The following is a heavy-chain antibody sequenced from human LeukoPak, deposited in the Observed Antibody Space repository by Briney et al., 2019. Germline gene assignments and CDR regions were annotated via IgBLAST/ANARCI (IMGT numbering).Heavy chain of an antibody. CDR3: ARDHGEYYGSGSYYFDY. V-gene: IGHV3-30-3*01. D-gene: IGHD3-10*01. Sequence: PGRSLRLSCAASGFTFSSYAMHWVRQAPGKGLEWVAVISYDGSNKYYADSVKGRFTISRDNSKNTLYLQMNSLRAEDTAVYYCARDHGEYYGSGSYYFDYWGQGTLVTVSS. CDR1: GFTFSSYA. CDR2: ISYDGSNK. J-gene: IGHJ4*02.